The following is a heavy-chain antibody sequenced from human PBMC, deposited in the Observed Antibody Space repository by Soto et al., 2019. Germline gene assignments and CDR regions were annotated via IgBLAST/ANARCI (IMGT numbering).Heavy chain of an antibody. Sequence: PGGSLRLSCAASGFTFSSYSMNWVRQAPGKGLEWVSSISSSSSYIYYADSVKGRFTISRDNAKNSLYLQMNSLRAEDTAVYYCARVPRRSNWGFTALDIDYWGQGTLVTVSS. CDR1: GFTFSSYS. CDR3: ARVPRRSNWGFTALDIDY. J-gene: IGHJ4*02. CDR2: ISSSSSYI. V-gene: IGHV3-21*01. D-gene: IGHD7-27*01.